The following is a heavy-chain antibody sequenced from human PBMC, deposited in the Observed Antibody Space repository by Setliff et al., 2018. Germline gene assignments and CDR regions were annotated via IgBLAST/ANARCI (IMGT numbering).Heavy chain of an antibody. CDR1: GYNFAESI. Sequence: GASVKVSCKASGYNFAESIVTWVRQAPGQGLEWMGRIIPVIDTTDYAENFQGRVTFTADESTKTAYMDLRSLRSEDTAIYYCARGRDGYNANAYEIWGQGTMVTVSS. D-gene: IGHD5-12*01. J-gene: IGHJ3*02. V-gene: IGHV1-69*08. CDR2: IIPVIDTT. CDR3: ARGRDGYNANAYEI.